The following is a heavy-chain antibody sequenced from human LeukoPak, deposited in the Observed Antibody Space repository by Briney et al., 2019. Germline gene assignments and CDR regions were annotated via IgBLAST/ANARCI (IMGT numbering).Heavy chain of an antibody. Sequence: AETLSLTCTVSGGSISSSSYYWGWIRQPPGKGLEWIGSIYYSGSTYYNPSLKSRVTISVDTSKNQFSLKLSSVTAADTAVYYCARYVESDAFDIWGQGTMVTVSS. CDR1: GGSISSSSYY. CDR2: IYYSGST. CDR3: ARYVESDAFDI. D-gene: IGHD3-16*01. V-gene: IGHV4-39*01. J-gene: IGHJ3*02.